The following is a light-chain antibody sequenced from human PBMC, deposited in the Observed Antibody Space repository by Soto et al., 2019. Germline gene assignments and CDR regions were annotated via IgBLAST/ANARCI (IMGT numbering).Light chain of an antibody. V-gene: IGKV1-5*03. J-gene: IGKJ1*01. CDR3: QQYHSYPWT. Sequence: DIRMTQSPSTLSAKVGDRVTITCRASQSVSSWLAWYQQEPGKAPKVLIYRASSLQSGVPSRFSGSGSGTEFTLTISSLQPDDFATYFCQQYHSYPWTFGQGTKAAI. CDR1: QSVSSW. CDR2: RAS.